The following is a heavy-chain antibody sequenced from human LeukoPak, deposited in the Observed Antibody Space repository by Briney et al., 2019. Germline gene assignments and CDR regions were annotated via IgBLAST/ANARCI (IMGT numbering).Heavy chain of an antibody. CDR3: AKAGYCSGGSCYSASPFDY. Sequence: GGSLRLSCAASGFTFSSYAMSWVRQAPGKGLEWVSAISGSGGSTYYADSVKGRFTISRDNSKNTLYLQMNSLRADDTAVYYCAKAGYCSGGSCYSASPFDYWGQGTLVTVSS. D-gene: IGHD2-15*01. CDR2: ISGSGGST. V-gene: IGHV3-23*01. CDR1: GFTFSSYA. J-gene: IGHJ4*02.